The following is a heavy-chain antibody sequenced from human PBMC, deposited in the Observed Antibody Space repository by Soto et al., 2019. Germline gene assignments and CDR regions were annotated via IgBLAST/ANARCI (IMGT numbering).Heavy chain of an antibody. CDR1: GGSISPYS. CDR3: ARLLGGYDDHGGWFAP. J-gene: IGHJ5*02. D-gene: IGHD5-12*01. Sequence: QVHLVESGPGLVKPSETLSLTCTISGGSISPYSWTWIRQSPGKGLEWIGYVSHSGRTFYTPSLKSRLTMSLDTSRSQFSLRLKSVSAADTAVYYCARLLGGYDDHGGWFAPWGQGTLVTVSS. CDR2: VSHSGRT. V-gene: IGHV4-59*01.